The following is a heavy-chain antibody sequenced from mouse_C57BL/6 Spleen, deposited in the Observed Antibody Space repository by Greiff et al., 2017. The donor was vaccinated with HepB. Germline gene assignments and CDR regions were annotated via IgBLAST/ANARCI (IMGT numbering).Heavy chain of an antibody. J-gene: IGHJ3*01. D-gene: IGHD2-1*01. CDR2: ISYDGSN. CDR3: ATYGNYDAWFAY. V-gene: IGHV3-6*01. Sequence: EVQLQESGPGLVKPSQSLSLTCSVTGYSITSGYYWNWIRQFPGNKLEWMGYISYDGSNNYNPSLKNRISITRDTSKNQFFLKLNSVTTEDTVTYYCATYGNYDAWFAYWGQGTLVTVSA. CDR1: GYSITSGYY.